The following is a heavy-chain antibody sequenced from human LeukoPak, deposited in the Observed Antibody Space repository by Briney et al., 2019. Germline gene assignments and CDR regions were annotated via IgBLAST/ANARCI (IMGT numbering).Heavy chain of an antibody. D-gene: IGHD6-13*01. J-gene: IGHJ5*02. CDR3: ASPRDSSSWYWAGLEFDP. V-gene: IGHV1-69*04. CDR2: IIPILGIA. CDR1: GGTFSSYA. Sequence: ASVKVSCKASGGTFSSYAISWVRQAPGQGLEWMGRIIPILGIANYAQKFQGRVTITADKSTSTAYMELSSLRSEDTAVYCCASPRDSSSWYWAGLEFDPWGQGTLVTVSS.